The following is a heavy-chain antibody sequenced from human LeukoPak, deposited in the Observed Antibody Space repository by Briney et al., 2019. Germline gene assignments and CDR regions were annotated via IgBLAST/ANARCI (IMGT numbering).Heavy chain of an antibody. J-gene: IGHJ4*02. CDR1: GGSFSGYY. CDR2: INHSGST. CDR3: ARGPIVVVTATKPPFDY. Sequence: PSETQSLTCAVYGGSFSGYYWSWIRQPPGKGLEWIGEINHSGSTNYNPSLKSRVTISVDTSKNQFPLKLSSVTAADTAVYYCARGPIVVVTATKPPFDYWGQGTLVTVSS. D-gene: IGHD2-21*02. V-gene: IGHV4-34*01.